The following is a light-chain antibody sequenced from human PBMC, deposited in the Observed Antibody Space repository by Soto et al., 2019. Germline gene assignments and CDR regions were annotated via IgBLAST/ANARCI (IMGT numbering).Light chain of an antibody. CDR3: SSYSSKTPHSV. V-gene: IGLV2-14*01. CDR1: SSDIGGYNY. CDR2: EVT. J-gene: IGLJ6*01. Sequence: QSALAQPASVSGSPGQSITISCTGGSSDIGGYNYVSWYQQHPGRAPRLLILEVTNRPSGVPARFSGSKSGNTASLIIRGLQADDEADYYCSSYSSKTPHSVFGTGTQLTVL.